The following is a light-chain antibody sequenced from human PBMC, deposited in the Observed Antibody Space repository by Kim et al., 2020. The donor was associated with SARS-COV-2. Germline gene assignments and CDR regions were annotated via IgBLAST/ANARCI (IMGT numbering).Light chain of an antibody. Sequence: GDRVTITCRASQTISIYLNWYQQKPGKAPKLLIHAASSLQSGVPSRFSGSGSGTDFALTISSLQREDFATYYCQQSYSTPYTFGQGAKLEIK. CDR2: AAS. CDR3: QQSYSTPYT. J-gene: IGKJ2*01. CDR1: QTISIY. V-gene: IGKV1-39*01.